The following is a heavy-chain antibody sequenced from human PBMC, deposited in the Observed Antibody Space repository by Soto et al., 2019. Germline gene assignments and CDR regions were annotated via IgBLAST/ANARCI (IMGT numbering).Heavy chain of an antibody. J-gene: IGHJ4*02. CDR2: INHSGST. CDR3: ARGDVDTAMAGFDY. V-gene: IGHV4-34*01. CDR1: GGSFSGYY. D-gene: IGHD5-18*01. Sequence: SETLSLTCAVYGGSFSGYYWSWIRQPPGKGLEWIGEINHSGSTNYNPSLKSRVTISVDTSKNQFSLKLSSVTAADTAVYYCARGDVDTAMAGFDYWGQGTLFTVSS.